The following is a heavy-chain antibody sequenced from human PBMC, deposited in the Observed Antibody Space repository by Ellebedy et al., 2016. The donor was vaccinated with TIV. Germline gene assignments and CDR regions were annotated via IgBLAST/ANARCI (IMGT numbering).Heavy chain of an antibody. V-gene: IGHV3-30*03. CDR1: GFTFSSYG. J-gene: IGHJ4*02. CDR2: ISYDGSNK. D-gene: IGHD5-24*01. Sequence: GGSLRLSCAASGFTFSSYGMHWVRQAPGKGLEWVAVISYDGSNKYYADSVKGRFTISRDNSKNTLYLQMNSLRAEDTAVYYCARGASRWLQLRYYFDYWGQGTRVTVSS. CDR3: ARGASRWLQLRYYFDY.